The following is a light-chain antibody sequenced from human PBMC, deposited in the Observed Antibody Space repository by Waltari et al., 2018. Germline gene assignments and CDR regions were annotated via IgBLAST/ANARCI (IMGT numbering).Light chain of an antibody. Sequence: QAALTQPPSVSKSLGQSVTISCSWTSSDVGRYNDVSWYQQHPDTAPRLLIYDVSKRPSGVSDRFSGSKSGNTASLTISGLQADDEADYYCFSFRSGSTWVFGGGTRLTVL. CDR1: SSDVGRYND. CDR2: DVS. V-gene: IGLV2-14*03. J-gene: IGLJ2*01. CDR3: FSFRSGSTWV.